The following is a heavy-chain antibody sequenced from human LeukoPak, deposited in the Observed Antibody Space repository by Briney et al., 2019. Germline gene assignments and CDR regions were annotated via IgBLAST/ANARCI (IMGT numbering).Heavy chain of an antibody. CDR1: GFTFSSSA. J-gene: IGHJ4*02. V-gene: IGHV3-30-3*01. D-gene: IGHD2-15*01. Sequence: GGSLRLSCAASGFTFSSSAMNWVRQAPGKGLEWVALISSDGGSKYYADSVKGRFTISRDNAKNSLYLQMNSLRAEDTAVYYCARLSGGSFSAFDYWGQGTLVTVSS. CDR3: ARLSGGSFSAFDY. CDR2: ISSDGGSK.